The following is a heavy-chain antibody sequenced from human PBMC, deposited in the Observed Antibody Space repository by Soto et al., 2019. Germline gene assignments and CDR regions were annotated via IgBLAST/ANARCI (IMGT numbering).Heavy chain of an antibody. J-gene: IGHJ3*02. CDR2: ISSSGSTI. Sequence: PGGSLRLSCAASGFTFSDYYMSWIRQAPGKGLEWVSYISSSGSTIYYADSVKGRFTISRDNAKNSLYLQMNSLRAEDTAVYYCARVTDNSGYYYGTPDAFAIWGQGTMVTVSS. V-gene: IGHV3-11*01. CDR3: ARVTDNSGYYYGTPDAFAI. D-gene: IGHD3-22*01. CDR1: GFTFSDYY.